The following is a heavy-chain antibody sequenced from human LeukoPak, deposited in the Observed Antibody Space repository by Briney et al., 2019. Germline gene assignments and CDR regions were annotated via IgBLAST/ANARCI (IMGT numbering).Heavy chain of an antibody. Sequence: ASVKVSCKASGYTFTDYYMHWVRQAPGQGLEWMGWINPNSGGTNYAQSLQGRVTMTRDTSISTAYMELSRLRSDDTAVYYCARDLTGRSDYWGQGTLVTVSS. CDR3: ARDLTGRSDY. CDR1: GYTFTDYY. V-gene: IGHV1-2*02. CDR2: INPNSGGT. D-gene: IGHD3-9*01. J-gene: IGHJ4*02.